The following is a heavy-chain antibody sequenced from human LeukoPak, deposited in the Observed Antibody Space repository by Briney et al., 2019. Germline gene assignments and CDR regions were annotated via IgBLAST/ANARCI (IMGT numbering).Heavy chain of an antibody. V-gene: IGHV1-2*02. Sequence: EASVKVSCKASGYTFTGYYMYWVRQAPGQGLEWMGWINPNSGGTNYAQKVQGRVTMTRDTSTSTAYMVLSRLRSDDTAVYYCARGGRDFWSGYPIYYGMDVWGQGTTVTVSS. CDR1: GYTFTGYY. J-gene: IGHJ6*02. CDR2: INPNSGGT. D-gene: IGHD3-3*01. CDR3: ARGGRDFWSGYPIYYGMDV.